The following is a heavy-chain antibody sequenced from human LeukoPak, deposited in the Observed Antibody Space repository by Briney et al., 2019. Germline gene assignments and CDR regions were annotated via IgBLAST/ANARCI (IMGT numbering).Heavy chain of an antibody. J-gene: IGHJ6*03. Sequence: SETLSLTCTVSGYSISTGYYWDWIRQPPGKGLEWIGTFYHGGSTYYNPSLKSRVTISVDTSKNQFSLKLSSVTAADTAVYYCARTYVYYYMDVWGKGTTVTISS. CDR1: GYSISTGYY. D-gene: IGHD2-8*01. CDR3: ARTYVYYYMDV. CDR2: FYHGGST. V-gene: IGHV4-38-2*02.